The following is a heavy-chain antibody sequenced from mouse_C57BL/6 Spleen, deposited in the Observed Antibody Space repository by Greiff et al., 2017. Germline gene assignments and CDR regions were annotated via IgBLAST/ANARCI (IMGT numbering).Heavy chain of an antibody. CDR2: ILPGSGTT. V-gene: IGHV1-9*01. CDR3: ARERSSDAMDY. J-gene: IGHJ4*01. D-gene: IGHD1-3*01. Sequence: QVQLQQSGAELMKPGASVKFSCQATGYKFTGYCLEWVKQRTGHGLEWIGEILPGSGTTKYNAKFKGKATFTADTSSNTAYMQLSSMTTEDSAIYFCARERSSDAMDYWGQGTSVTVSS. CDR1: GYKFTGYC.